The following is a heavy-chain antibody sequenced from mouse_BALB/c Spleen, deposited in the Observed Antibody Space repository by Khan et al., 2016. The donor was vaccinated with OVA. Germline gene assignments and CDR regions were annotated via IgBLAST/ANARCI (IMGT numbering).Heavy chain of an antibody. Sequence: VQLQQSGAELVRPGALVNLSCKVSGFNFKDYYMHWVKQRPEQGLEWIGWIDPENGITIYDQKFQGKATITSDTSSNTAYLRLSSLTSEDTADYYCARDGYSRWFAYWGQGTLVTVSA. CDR3: ARDGYSRWFAY. D-gene: IGHD2-3*01. V-gene: IGHV14-1*02. CDR2: IDPENGIT. J-gene: IGHJ3*01. CDR1: GFNFKDYY.